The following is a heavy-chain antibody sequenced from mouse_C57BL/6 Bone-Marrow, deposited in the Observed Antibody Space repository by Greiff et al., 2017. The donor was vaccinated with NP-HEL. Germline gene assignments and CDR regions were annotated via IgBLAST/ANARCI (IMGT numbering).Heavy chain of an antibody. CDR3: AREVYDYGSSYAMYY. CDR2: IDPSDRYT. Sequence: QVQLQQPGAELVKPGASVKLSCKASGYTFTSYWMQWVNQRPGQGLEWIGEIDPSDRYTNYNQKFKGKATLTVDTSSSTAYMQLSSLTSEDSAVDYGAREVYDYGSSYAMYYWGQGTSVTVSS. J-gene: IGHJ4*01. D-gene: IGHD1-1*01. V-gene: IGHV1-50*01. CDR1: GYTFTSYW.